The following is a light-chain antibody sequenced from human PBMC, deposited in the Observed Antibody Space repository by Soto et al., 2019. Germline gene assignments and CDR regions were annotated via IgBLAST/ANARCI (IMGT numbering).Light chain of an antibody. V-gene: IGKV3-20*01. CDR3: QQYGSSSWT. Sequence: EIVMTQSAATLSVSPGERATLSCRPSQSVGSNLAWYQQKPGQAPRLLIYGASSRATGIPDRFSGSGSGTDFTLTISRLEPEDFAVYYCQQYGSSSWTFGQGTKVDIK. CDR2: GAS. CDR1: QSVGSN. J-gene: IGKJ1*01.